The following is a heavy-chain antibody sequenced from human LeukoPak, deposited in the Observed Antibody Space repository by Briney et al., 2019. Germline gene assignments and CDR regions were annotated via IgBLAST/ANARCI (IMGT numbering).Heavy chain of an antibody. CDR2: ISGSGDNT. CDR1: GFTFSSYA. J-gene: IGHJ4*02. D-gene: IGHD1-26*01. V-gene: IGHV3-23*01. CDR3: ATGELLPGSFDY. Sequence: PGGSLRLSCAASGFTFSSYAMNWVRQAPGKGLEWISSISGSGDNTYYADSVKGRFTISRDNSKNTLYLQMNSLRAEDTAVYYCATGELLPGSFDYWGQGTLVTVSS.